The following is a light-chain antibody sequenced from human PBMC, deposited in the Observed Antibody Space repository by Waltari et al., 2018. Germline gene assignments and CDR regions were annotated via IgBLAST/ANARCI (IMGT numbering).Light chain of an antibody. V-gene: IGKV3-15*01. CDR3: QQYDNWPIT. CDR1: QSVSSN. J-gene: IGKJ5*01. Sequence: EIVMTQFPATLSVSPGERATLSCRASQSVSSNLAWYQQKPGQAPRLLIYGASTRATGFPARCSASGSGTEFTLTISSLQSEDFAVYYCQQYDNWPITFGQGTRLEIK. CDR2: GAS.